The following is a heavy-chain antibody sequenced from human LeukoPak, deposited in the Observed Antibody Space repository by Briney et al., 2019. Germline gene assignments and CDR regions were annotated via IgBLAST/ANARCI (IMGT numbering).Heavy chain of an antibody. CDR2: ISGSGGRT. Sequence: PGGSLRLSCAASGFDLSRNGMHWVRQAPGKGLEYVSGISGSGGRTYYADSVKGRFTISRDNSKYTLSLQMNSLRAEDTAVYYCAKEYSQFESTSPLDYWGQGTLVTVSS. D-gene: IGHD2-21*01. V-gene: IGHV3-23*01. CDR1: GFDLSRNG. J-gene: IGHJ4*02. CDR3: AKEYSQFESTSPLDY.